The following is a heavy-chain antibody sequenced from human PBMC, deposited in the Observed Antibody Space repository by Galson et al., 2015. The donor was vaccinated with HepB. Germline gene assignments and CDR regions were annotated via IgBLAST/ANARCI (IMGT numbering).Heavy chain of an antibody. V-gene: IGHV3-43*01. J-gene: IGHJ3*02. CDR2: ISWDGGST. CDR3: AKPFLRGNPHNDAFDI. CDR1: GFTFDDYT. Sequence: SLRLSCAASGFTFDDYTMHWVRQAPGKGLEWVSLISWDGGSTYYADSVKGRFTISRDNSKNSLYLQMNSLRTEDTALYYCAKPFLRGNPHNDAFDIWGQGTMVTVSS. D-gene: IGHD4-23*01.